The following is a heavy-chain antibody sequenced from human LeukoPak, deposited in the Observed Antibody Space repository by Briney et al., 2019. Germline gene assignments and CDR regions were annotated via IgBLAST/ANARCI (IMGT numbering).Heavy chain of an antibody. CDR2: IYHSGST. Sequence: SQTLSLTCAVSGGSISSGGYSWSWIRQPPGKGLEWFGYIYHSGSTYYNPSLKSRVTISVDRSKNQFSLKLSSVTAADTAVYYCARGAIAAAAHYYYYGMDVWGQGTTVTVSS. CDR3: ARGAIAAAAHYYYYGMDV. V-gene: IGHV4-30-2*01. CDR1: GGSISSGGYS. D-gene: IGHD6-13*01. J-gene: IGHJ6*02.